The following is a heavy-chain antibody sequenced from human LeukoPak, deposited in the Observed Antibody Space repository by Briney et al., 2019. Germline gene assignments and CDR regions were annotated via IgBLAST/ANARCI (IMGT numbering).Heavy chain of an antibody. CDR3: ARGQKYRNGYTVTELGSGYFAY. J-gene: IGHJ4*02. D-gene: IGHD5-18*01. Sequence: GSLRLSCAASGFTFSSYSMNWIRQTPGKGLEWIGYIYYSGRTNYNPSLKSRVTISVDTSKNQFSLTLSSVTTADTAVYYCARGQKYRNGYTVTELGSGYFAYWGQGTLVTVSS. V-gene: IGHV4-59*01. CDR2: IYYSGRT. CDR1: GFTFSSYS.